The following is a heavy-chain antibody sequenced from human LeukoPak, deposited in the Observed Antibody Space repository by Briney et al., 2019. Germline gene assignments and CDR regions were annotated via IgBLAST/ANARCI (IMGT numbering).Heavy chain of an antibody. CDR2: IYPGDSDT. CDR3: ARHYDYGDYPWFDP. J-gene: IGHJ5*02. CDR1: AYSFTSDS. V-gene: IGHV5-51*01. D-gene: IGHD4-17*01. Sequence: GESLQISCKGSAYSFTSDSIGWVRQMTGKGREWMGIIYPGDSDTRYSPSFQGQVTISADKSISTAYLQWSSLKASDTAMYYCARHYDYGDYPWFDPWGQGTLVTVSS.